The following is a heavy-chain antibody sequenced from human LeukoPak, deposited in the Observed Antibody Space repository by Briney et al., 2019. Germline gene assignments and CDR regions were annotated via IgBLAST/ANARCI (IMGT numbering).Heavy chain of an antibody. Sequence: ASVKVSCKVSGYTLTELSMHWVRQAPGKGLEWMGGFDPEDGETIYAQKFQGRVTMTEDTSTDTAYMELSSLRSEDTAVYYCARESSGIYCSGGSCINWFDPWGQGTLVTVSS. CDR2: FDPEDGET. CDR1: GYTLTELS. CDR3: ARESSGIYCSGGSCINWFDP. J-gene: IGHJ5*02. V-gene: IGHV1-24*01. D-gene: IGHD2-15*01.